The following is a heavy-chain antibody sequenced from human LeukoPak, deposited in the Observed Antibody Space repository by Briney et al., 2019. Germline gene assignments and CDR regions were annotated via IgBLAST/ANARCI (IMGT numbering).Heavy chain of an antibody. Sequence: GGSLRLSCAASGFTFSSYWMSWVRQVPGKGLEWVANIKHDGSEKYYVDSVKGRFTISRDNAKNSLYLQMNSLRAEDTAVYYCATAYYDSSGYYPNWFDPWGQGTLVTVSS. CDR2: IKHDGSEK. J-gene: IGHJ5*02. D-gene: IGHD3-22*01. V-gene: IGHV3-7*02. CDR3: ATAYYDSSGYYPNWFDP. CDR1: GFTFSSYW.